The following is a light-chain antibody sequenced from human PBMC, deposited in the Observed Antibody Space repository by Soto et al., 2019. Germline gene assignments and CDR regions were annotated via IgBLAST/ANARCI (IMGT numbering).Light chain of an antibody. CDR1: SSNIGAGYD. Sequence: QSVLTQPPSVSGAPGQRVTISCTGSSSNIGAGYDVHWYQQLPGTAPKLLIYGNSNRPSGVPDRFSGSKSGTSASLAITGLQAEDDADYFCQSHDSSLSGSIFGGGTKLTVL. V-gene: IGLV1-40*01. CDR2: GNS. J-gene: IGLJ2*01. CDR3: QSHDSSLSGSI.